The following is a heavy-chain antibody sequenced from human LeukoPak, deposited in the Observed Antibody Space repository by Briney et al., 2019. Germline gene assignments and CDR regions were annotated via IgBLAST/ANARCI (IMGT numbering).Heavy chain of an antibody. CDR3: ATQSITLVVVISPFNY. J-gene: IGHJ4*02. CDR2: IQDDGATT. Sequence: GGSLRLSCAASGLTFSNFPMHWVRQAPGKGLEWVALIQDDGATTNYVDSVRGRFTISRDNSKSTVYLQMNSLKPDDTAVYYCATQSITLVVVISPFNYWGQGTLVTVSS. CDR1: GLTFSNFP. D-gene: IGHD3-22*01. V-gene: IGHV3-30*02.